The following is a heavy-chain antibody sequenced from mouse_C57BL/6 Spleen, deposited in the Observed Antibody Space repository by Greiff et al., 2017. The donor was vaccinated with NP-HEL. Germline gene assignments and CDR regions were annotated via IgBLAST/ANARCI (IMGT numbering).Heavy chain of an antibody. V-gene: IGHV5-17*01. CDR1: GFTFSDYG. D-gene: IGHD1-1*01. Sequence: DVMLVESGGGLVKPGGSLKLSCAASGFTFSDYGMHWVRQAPEKGLEWVAYISSGSSTIYYADTVKGRFTISRDNAKNTLFLQMTSLRSEDTAMYYCARRKDYYGSLDYWGQGTTLTVSS. J-gene: IGHJ2*01. CDR2: ISSGSSTI. CDR3: ARRKDYYGSLDY.